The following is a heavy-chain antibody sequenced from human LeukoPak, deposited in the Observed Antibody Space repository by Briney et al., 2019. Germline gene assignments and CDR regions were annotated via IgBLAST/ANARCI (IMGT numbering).Heavy chain of an antibody. V-gene: IGHV3-30*03. Sequence: GRSLRLSCAASGFIFNRYGMQWVRQAPGKGLEWVAVTSYDGVNKYYAESVKGRFTISRDNSKNMVYLQMNSLRDEDTAVYYCARAVAGYDYWGQGTLVTVSS. J-gene: IGHJ4*02. CDR1: GFIFNRYG. CDR2: TSYDGVNK. D-gene: IGHD6-19*01. CDR3: ARAVAGYDY.